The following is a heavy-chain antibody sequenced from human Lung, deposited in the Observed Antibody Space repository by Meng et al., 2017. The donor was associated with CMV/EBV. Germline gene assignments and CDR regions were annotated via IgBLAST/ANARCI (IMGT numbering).Heavy chain of an antibody. D-gene: IGHD5-12*01. CDR1: GGSISSSSYY. CDR2: IYYSGST. V-gene: IGHV4-39*01. J-gene: IGHJ4*02. CDR3: ARGYDLRFDY. Sequence: SETLSLXCTVSGGSISSSSYYWGWIRQPPGKGLEWIGSIYYSGSTYYNPSLKSRVTISGDTSKNQFSLKLSTVTTSDTAVYYCARGYDLRFDYWGQGTLVTVSS.